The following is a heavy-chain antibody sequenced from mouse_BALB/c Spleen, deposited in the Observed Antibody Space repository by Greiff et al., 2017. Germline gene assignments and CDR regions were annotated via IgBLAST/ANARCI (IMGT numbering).Heavy chain of an antibody. D-gene: IGHD1-1*01. CDR2: ISSGGST. Sequence: EVKVVESGGGLVKPGGSLKLSCAASGFTFSSYAMSWVRQTPEKRLEWVASISSGGSTYYPDSVKGRFTISRDNARNSLYLQMSSLRSEDTAMYYCARGATSWYFDVWGAGTTVTVSS. V-gene: IGHV5-6-5*01. J-gene: IGHJ1*01. CDR3: ARGATSWYFDV. CDR1: GFTFSSYA.